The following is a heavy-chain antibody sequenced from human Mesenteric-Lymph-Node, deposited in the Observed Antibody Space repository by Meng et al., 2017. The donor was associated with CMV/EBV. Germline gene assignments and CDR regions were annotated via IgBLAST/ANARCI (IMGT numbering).Heavy chain of an antibody. CDR3: ARGSSYDILTGYFDY. D-gene: IGHD3-9*01. CDR2: INHSGST. V-gene: IGHV4-34*01. CDR1: GGSFSGYY. J-gene: IGHJ4*02. Sequence: AQFHQWGAVLLKPSETLSVTCAVYGGSFSGYYWNWIRQSPEKGLEWIGEINHSGSTTYNPSFTSRIIISVDTSTNQISLNMSSVTAADTAVYYCARGSSYDILTGYFDYWGQGALVTVSS.